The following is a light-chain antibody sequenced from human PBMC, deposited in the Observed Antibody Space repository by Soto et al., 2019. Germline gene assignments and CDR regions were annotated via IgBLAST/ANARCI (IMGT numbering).Light chain of an antibody. CDR3: SSYISSSVV. CDR1: SSDVGDFDF. CDR2: YVT. V-gene: IGLV2-14*01. Sequence: QSVLTQPASVSGSPGQSITISCTGTSSDVGDFDFVSWYQQHPGKAPKLIIYYVTNRPSGVSNRFSGSKSGNTASLTISGLQAEDEADYYCSSYISSSVVFGGGTKLTVL. J-gene: IGLJ2*01.